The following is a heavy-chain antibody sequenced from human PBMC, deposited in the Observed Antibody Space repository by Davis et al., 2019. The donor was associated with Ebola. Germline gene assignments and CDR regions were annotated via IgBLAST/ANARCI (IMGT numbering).Heavy chain of an antibody. J-gene: IGHJ3*02. CDR2: IVVGSGNT. V-gene: IGHV1-58*01. CDR1: GFTFTSSA. CDR3: AANLPPARAFDI. Sequence: SVQVSCKASGFTFTSSAVQWVRQARGQRLEWIGWIVVGSGNTNYAQKFQERVTITRDMSTSTAYMELSSLRSEDTAVYYCAANLPPARAFDIWGQGTMVTVSS.